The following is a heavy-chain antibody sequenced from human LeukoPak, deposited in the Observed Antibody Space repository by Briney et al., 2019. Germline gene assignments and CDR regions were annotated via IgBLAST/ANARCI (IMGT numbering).Heavy chain of an antibody. J-gene: IGHJ4*02. CDR3: ARGYSSGWSSFDY. D-gene: IGHD6-19*01. CDR2: IYYSGST. Sequence: PSETLSLTCTVSGGSISSYYWRWIRQPPGKGLEWIGYIYYSGSTNYNPSLKSRVTISVDTSKNQFSLKLSSVTAADTAVYYCARGYSSGWSSFDYWGQGTLVTVSS. CDR1: GGSISSYY. V-gene: IGHV4-59*01.